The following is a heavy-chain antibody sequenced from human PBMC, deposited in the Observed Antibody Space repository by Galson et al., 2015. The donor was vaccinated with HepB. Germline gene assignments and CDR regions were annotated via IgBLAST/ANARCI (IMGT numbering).Heavy chain of an antibody. CDR2: FYPYDSDT. Sequence: QSGAEVKKPGESLKISCKASGYNFTTYWIAWVRQMPGKGLEWMGIFYPYDSDTRYGPSFQGQVTISADKSISTAYLQWNSLKASDTAMYYCARLRSGSPRECFDPWGQGTLVTVSS. D-gene: IGHD3-10*01. CDR3: ARLRSGSPRECFDP. V-gene: IGHV5-51*03. J-gene: IGHJ5*02. CDR1: GYNFTTYW.